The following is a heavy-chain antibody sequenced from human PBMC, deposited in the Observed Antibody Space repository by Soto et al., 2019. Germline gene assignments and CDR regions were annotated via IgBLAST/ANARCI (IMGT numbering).Heavy chain of an antibody. V-gene: IGHV3-30-3*01. CDR1: GFTFSSYA. CDR2: ISYDGSNK. CDR3: ARDLATPTTVVTLSYGMDV. D-gene: IGHD4-17*01. J-gene: IGHJ6*02. Sequence: PSETLSLSCAASGFTFSSYAMHWVRQAPGKGLEWVAVISYDGSNKYYADSVKGRFTISRDNSKNTLYLQMNSLRAEDTAVYYCARDLATPTTVVTLSYGMDVWGQGTTVTVSS.